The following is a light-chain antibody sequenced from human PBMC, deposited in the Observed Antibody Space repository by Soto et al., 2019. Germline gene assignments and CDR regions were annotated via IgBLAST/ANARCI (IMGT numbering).Light chain of an antibody. Sequence: EIVMTQSPATLSLSPGQRATLSCRASQSVSSKLAWYQQRPGQAPRLLIYSASTRATGIPARFSGSGSGTEFSLTISSLQSEDFAVYFCQEYSLWPLTFGGGTKGDIK. J-gene: IGKJ4*01. CDR1: QSVSSK. V-gene: IGKV3-15*01. CDR2: SAS. CDR3: QEYSLWPLT.